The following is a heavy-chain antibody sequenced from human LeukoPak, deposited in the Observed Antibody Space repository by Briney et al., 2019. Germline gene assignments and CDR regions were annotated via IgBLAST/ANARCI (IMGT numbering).Heavy chain of an antibody. Sequence: GGSLRLSCAASGFTFSHHVVPWVRQAPGKGLEWVAFIRNDGSNHYYADSVKGRFTISRDNSKNNVYLQMYSLRVEDTSIYYCVRDYNWGFDNWGQGTVVTVSS. V-gene: IGHV3-30*02. CDR3: VRDYNWGFDN. J-gene: IGHJ4*02. CDR2: IRNDGSNH. CDR1: GFTFSHHV. D-gene: IGHD1-1*01.